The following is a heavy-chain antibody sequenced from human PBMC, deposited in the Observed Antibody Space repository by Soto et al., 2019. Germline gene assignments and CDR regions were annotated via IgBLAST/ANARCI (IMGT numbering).Heavy chain of an antibody. D-gene: IGHD3-22*01. J-gene: IGHJ4*02. CDR3: ARPPNYYDSRGYYGY. CDR2: ISSSSSYI. CDR1: GFTFSSYW. V-gene: IGHV3-21*01. Sequence: GGSLRLSCAASGFTFSSYWMSQVRQAPGKGLEWVSSISSSSSYIYYADSVKGRFTISRDNAKNSLYLQMNSLRADDTAVYYCARPPNYYDSRGYYGYWGQGTLVTVSS.